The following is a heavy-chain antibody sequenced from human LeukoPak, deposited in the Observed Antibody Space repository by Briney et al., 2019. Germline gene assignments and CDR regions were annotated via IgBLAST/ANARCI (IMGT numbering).Heavy chain of an antibody. CDR1: GATFTSYA. V-gene: IGHV1-69*05. CDR2: IIPIFGTA. J-gene: IGHJ6*03. D-gene: IGHD3-3*01. Sequence: GASVKLSRKPSGATFTSYAISWVRQARGPGLEWMGGIIPIFGTANYAQKFQGRVTITTDESTSTAYMELSSLRSEDTAVYYCARGFVEYYDYYMDVWGKGTTVTVSS. CDR3: ARGFVEYYDYYMDV.